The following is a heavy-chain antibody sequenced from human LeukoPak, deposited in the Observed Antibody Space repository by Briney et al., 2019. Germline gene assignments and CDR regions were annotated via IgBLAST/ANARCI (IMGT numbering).Heavy chain of an antibody. D-gene: IGHD1-1*01. CDR1: GFTFSSYG. V-gene: IGHV3-33*01. J-gene: IGHJ4*02. Sequence: GGSLILSCAASGFTFSSYGMHWVRQAPGKGLEWVAVIWYDGSNKYYADSVKGRFTISRDNSKNTLFLQMNSLRAEDTAVYYCARCAERIHDPENYFDYWGQGTLVTVSS. CDR3: ARCAERIHDPENYFDY. CDR2: IWYDGSNK.